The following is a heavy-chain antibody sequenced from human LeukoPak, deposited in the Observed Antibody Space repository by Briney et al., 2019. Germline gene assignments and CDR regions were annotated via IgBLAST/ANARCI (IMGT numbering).Heavy chain of an antibody. J-gene: IGHJ3*02. CDR3: ARKGRIPTVRGDDAFDI. CDR2: ISAYNGNT. Sequence: ASVKVSCKSSGYTFRNYGISWVRQAPGQGLEWMGWISAYNGNTNYAQKVQGRLTMTTDTSTSTAYMELRSLRSDDTAVYYCARKGRIPTVRGDDAFDIWGQGTVVTVSS. D-gene: IGHD3-10*01. CDR1: GYTFRNYG. V-gene: IGHV1-18*01.